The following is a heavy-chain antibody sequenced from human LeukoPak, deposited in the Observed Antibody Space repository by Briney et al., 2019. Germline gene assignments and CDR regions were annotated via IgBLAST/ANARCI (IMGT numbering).Heavy chain of an antibody. J-gene: IGHJ4*02. CDR1: GFTFSSYA. CDR3: AKPRTPIAAAGTLFDY. CDR2: ISGSGGST. D-gene: IGHD6-13*01. V-gene: IGHV3-23*01. Sequence: PGGSLRLSCAASGFTFSSYAMGWVRQAPGKGLEWVSAISGSGGSTYYADSVKGRFTISRDNSKNTLYLQMNSLRAEDTAVYYCAKPRTPIAAAGTLFDYWGQGTLVTVSS.